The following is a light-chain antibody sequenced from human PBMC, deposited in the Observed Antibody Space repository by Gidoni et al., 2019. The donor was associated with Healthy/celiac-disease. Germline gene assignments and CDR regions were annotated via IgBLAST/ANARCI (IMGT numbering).Light chain of an antibody. J-gene: IGKJ2*01. Sequence: EIVLTQSPATLSLSPGERATLSCSASRSVSSYLDWYHQKPGQVPRLLIYHASNRATGLTARCSGSGSGTDFTRTISSLEPEDFAVYYCQQRSNWYTFGQGTKLEIK. CDR1: RSVSSY. CDR2: HAS. V-gene: IGKV3-11*01. CDR3: QQRSNWYT.